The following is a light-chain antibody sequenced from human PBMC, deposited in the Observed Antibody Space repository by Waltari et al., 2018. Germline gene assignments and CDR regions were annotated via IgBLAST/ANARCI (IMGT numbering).Light chain of an antibody. Sequence: HSVLTQPPSMSEAPGQMFTTSCTGSSTNIGAGYDVHWSQQLPGTAPKLLISGNTNPPSRVPDRFSCSKSGTSAALAITGLQAEDGADYYCQSYDSSLSGYVVFGGGTKLTVL. CDR2: GNT. V-gene: IGLV1-40*01. CDR3: QSYDSSLSGYVV. CDR1: STNIGAGYD. J-gene: IGLJ2*01.